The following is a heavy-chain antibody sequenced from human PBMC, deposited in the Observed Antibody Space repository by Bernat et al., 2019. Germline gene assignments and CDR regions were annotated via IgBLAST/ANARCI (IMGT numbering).Heavy chain of an antibody. CDR1: GFTFSSYW. Sequence: EVQLVESGGGLVQPGGSLRLSCAASGFTFSSYWMSWVRQAPGKGLEWVANIKQDGSEKYYVDSVKGRFTISRDNAKNSLYLQMNSPRAEDTAVYYCARTYYDFWSQTLFDYWGQGTLVTVSS. CDR3: ARTYYDFWSQTLFDY. CDR2: IKQDGSEK. J-gene: IGHJ4*02. D-gene: IGHD3-3*01. V-gene: IGHV3-7*03.